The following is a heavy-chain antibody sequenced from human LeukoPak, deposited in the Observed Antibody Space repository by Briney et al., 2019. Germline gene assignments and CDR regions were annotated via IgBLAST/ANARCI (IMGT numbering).Heavy chain of an antibody. CDR3: ARGVVVTAFDY. J-gene: IGHJ4*02. V-gene: IGHV3-30*04. CDR1: GFTFSSYA. CDR2: ISYDGGNK. D-gene: IGHD2-21*02. Sequence: GGSLRLSCAASGFTFSSYAMHWVRQAPGKGLEWVAVISYDGGNKYYADSVKGRFTISRDNSKNTLYLQMNSLRAEDTAVYYCARGVVVTAFDYWGQGTLVTVSS.